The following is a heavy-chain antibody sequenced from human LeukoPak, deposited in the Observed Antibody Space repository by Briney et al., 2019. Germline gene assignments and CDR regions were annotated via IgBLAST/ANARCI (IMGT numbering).Heavy chain of an antibody. CDR1: GFTLSSYW. J-gene: IGHJ4*02. D-gene: IGHD3-22*01. V-gene: IGHV3-7*01. CDR3: ARDLYRIVVAPHYFDY. CDR2: IKKDGSEK. Sequence: GGSLRLSCAASGFTLSSYWMSWVRQAPGKGLEWVANIKKDGSEKYYVDSVKGRFTISRDNAKISLYLQMNSLRAEDTAVYYCARDLYRIVVAPHYFDYWGQGTLVTVSS.